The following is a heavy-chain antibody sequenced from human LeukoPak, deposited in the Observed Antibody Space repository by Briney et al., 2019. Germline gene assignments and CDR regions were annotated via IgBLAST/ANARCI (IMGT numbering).Heavy chain of an antibody. CDR2: ISSSSSYI. J-gene: IGHJ1*01. CDR1: GSTFSSYS. D-gene: IGHD3-22*01. CDR3: ARTRGPLLPEH. V-gene: IGHV3-21*01. Sequence: SGGSLRLSCAASGSTFSSYSMNWVRQAPGKGLEWVSSISSSSSYIYYADSVKGRFTISRDNAKNSLYLQMNSLRAEDTAVYYCARTRGPLLPEHWGQGTLVTVSS.